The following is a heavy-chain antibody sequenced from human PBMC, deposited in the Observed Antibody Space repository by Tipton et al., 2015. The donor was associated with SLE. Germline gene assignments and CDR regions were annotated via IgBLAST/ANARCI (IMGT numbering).Heavy chain of an antibody. Sequence: LRLSCTVSGGSISTYYWSWIRQPPGKDLEWIGYIHYSESTNYNPSLKSRVTISVDTSKNHFSLKLSSVTAADTAVYYCARRNYDFWSGSFDYWGQGTLVTVSS. CDR2: IHYSEST. D-gene: IGHD3-3*01. J-gene: IGHJ4*02. V-gene: IGHV4-59*08. CDR1: GGSISTYY. CDR3: ARRNYDFWSGSFDY.